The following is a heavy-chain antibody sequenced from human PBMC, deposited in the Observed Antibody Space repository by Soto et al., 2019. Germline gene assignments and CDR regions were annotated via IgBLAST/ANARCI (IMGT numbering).Heavy chain of an antibody. J-gene: IGHJ6*03. CDR2: IYSGGST. D-gene: IGHD1-20*01. CDR3: AREVLYYYYMDV. V-gene: IGHV3-66*01. CDR1: GFTVSSDY. Sequence: EVQLVESGGGLVQPGGSLRLSCAASGFTVSSDYMSWVRQAPGKGLEWVSVIYSGGSTYYADSMKGRFTISRDNSNNSLCLKTNSPSAQDTAVYYCAREVLYYYYMDVWGKGSTVTVSS.